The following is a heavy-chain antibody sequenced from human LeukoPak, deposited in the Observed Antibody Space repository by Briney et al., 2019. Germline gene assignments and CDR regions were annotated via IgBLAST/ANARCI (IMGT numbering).Heavy chain of an antibody. D-gene: IGHD4-17*01. Sequence: GASVRVSCKASGYTFTNYYLHWVRQAPGHGLEWMAIINPSDGGTYYEQKLQGRVTVTRDTSTSTVYMELSSLRSEDTAVYYWARDTRTMTAVTRGQHYYYGLDVWGQGTTVTVSS. J-gene: IGHJ6*02. V-gene: IGHV1-46*01. CDR3: ARDTRTMTAVTRGQHYYYGLDV. CDR1: GYTFTNYY. CDR2: INPSDGGT.